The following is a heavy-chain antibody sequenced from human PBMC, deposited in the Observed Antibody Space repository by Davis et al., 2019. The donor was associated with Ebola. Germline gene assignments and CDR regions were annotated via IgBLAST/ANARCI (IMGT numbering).Heavy chain of an antibody. CDR2: ISGSGGST. V-gene: IGHV3-23*01. D-gene: IGHD5-24*01. J-gene: IGHJ4*02. Sequence: GESLKISCAASGLSFNYYAMTWVRHAPGKGLEWVSGISGSGGSTYYADSVKGRFTISRDNAKNSLYLQMDSLRAEDTAVYYCARGEMATGYYFDYWGQGTLVTVSS. CDR1: GLSFNYYA. CDR3: ARGEMATGYYFDY.